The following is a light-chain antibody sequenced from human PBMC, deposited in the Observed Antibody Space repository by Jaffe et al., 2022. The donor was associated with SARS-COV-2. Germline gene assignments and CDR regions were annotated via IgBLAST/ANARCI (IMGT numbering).Light chain of an antibody. CDR3: QQRTNWPC. Sequence: EIVLTQSPATLSLSPGERATLSCRASQSVSTYLAWYQQKPGQAPRLLIYDASNRATGIPARFSGSGSGTDFTLTISSLEPEDFAVYYCQQRTNWPCFGPGTKVEVK. V-gene: IGKV3-11*01. CDR2: DAS. CDR1: QSVSTY. J-gene: IGKJ3*01.